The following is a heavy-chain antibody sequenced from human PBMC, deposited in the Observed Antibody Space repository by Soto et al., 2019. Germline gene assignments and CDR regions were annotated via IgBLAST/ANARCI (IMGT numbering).Heavy chain of an antibody. CDR3: ATTLPDTAMVDY. V-gene: IGHV3-11*01. D-gene: IGHD5-18*01. CDR1: GFTFSDYY. CDR2: ISSSGSTI. Sequence: GGSLRLSCAASGFTFSDYYMSWIRQAPGKGLEWVSYISSSGSTIYYADSVKDRFTISRDNAKNSLYLQMNSLRAEDTAVYYCATTLPDTAMVDYWGQGTLVTVSS. J-gene: IGHJ4*02.